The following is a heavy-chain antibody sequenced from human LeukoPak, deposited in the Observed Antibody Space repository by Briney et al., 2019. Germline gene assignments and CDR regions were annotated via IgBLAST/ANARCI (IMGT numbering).Heavy chain of an antibody. Sequence: GGSLRLSCAASGFTFSNYGMHWVRQAPGKGLEWVAFIRYDGSNKYSADSVKGRFTISRDSSKNTLYLQVNGLRAEDTAVYYCVKGYYGSGSYYFLDYWGQGTLVTVSS. CDR2: IRYDGSNK. V-gene: IGHV3-30*02. D-gene: IGHD3-10*01. CDR1: GFTFSNYG. J-gene: IGHJ4*02. CDR3: VKGYYGSGSYYFLDY.